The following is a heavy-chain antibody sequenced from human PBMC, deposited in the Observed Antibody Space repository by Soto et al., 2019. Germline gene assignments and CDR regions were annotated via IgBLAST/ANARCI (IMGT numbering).Heavy chain of an antibody. CDR2: IYHSGST. D-gene: IGHD2-21*01. CDR1: GDSISRGGYY. CDR3: VRDGAGAYCLGWCGP. Sequence: QVQLQESGPGLVKPSQTLSLSCTVSGDSISRGGYYWNWIRQHPRKGLEWIGYIYHSGSTNYNPSLKSRVTISVDTYNNQLSLELTNVTASDTAVYYCVRDGAGAYCLGWCGPWGQGILVTVSS. V-gene: IGHV4-31*03. J-gene: IGHJ5*02.